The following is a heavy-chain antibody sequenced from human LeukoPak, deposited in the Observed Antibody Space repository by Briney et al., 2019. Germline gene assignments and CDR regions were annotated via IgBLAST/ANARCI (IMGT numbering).Heavy chain of an antibody. J-gene: IGHJ4*02. V-gene: IGHV4-39*02. CDR1: GGSISSSSYY. CDR2: IYYSGST. Sequence: SETLPLTCTVSGGSISSSSYYWGWIRQPPGKGLEWIGSIYYSGSTYYNPSLKSRVTISVDTSKNQFSLKLSSVTAADTAVYYCARDAVDYWGQGTLVTVSS. CDR3: ARDAVDY.